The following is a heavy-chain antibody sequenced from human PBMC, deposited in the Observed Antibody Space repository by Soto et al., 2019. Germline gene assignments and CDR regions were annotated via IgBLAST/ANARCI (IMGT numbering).Heavy chain of an antibody. V-gene: IGHV3-53*04. CDR1: GFTASSNY. CDR3: ARTEYSGSYYRDY. Sequence: EVKLVESGGGLVQPGGSLRLSCAASGFTASSNYMSWVRQAPGKGLEWVSVIYSGGSTYYADSVKGRFTISRHNSKNTLYLQMNSLRADDTAVYYCARTEYSGSYYRDYWGQGTLVTVSS. CDR2: IYSGGST. D-gene: IGHD1-26*01. J-gene: IGHJ4*02.